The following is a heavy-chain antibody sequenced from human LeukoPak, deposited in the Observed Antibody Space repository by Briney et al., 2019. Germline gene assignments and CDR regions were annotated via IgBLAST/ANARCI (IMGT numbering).Heavy chain of an antibody. D-gene: IGHD6-19*01. CDR2: INPNSGGT. Sequence: ASVKVSCKASGYTFTGYYMHWVRQAPGQGLEWMGWINPNSGGTNYAQKFQGRVTITADESTSTAYMELSSLRSEDTAVYFCASKWVALDGEYFQHWGQGTLVTVSS. CDR3: ASKWVALDGEYFQH. J-gene: IGHJ1*01. V-gene: IGHV1-2*02. CDR1: GYTFTGYY.